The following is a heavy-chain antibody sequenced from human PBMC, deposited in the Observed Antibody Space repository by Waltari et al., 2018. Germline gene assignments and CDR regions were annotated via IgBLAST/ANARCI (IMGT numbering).Heavy chain of an antibody. J-gene: IGHJ4*02. CDR1: GGTFSSYA. D-gene: IGHD2-2*01. CDR3: ASRYCSSTSCYYFDY. CDR2: IIPIVGTA. V-gene: IGHV1-69*05. Sequence: QVQLVQSGAEVKKPGSSVKVSCKASGGTFSSYAISWVRQAPGQGLEWMGGIIPIVGTANDAQKFQGRVTITTDESTSTAYMELSSLRSEDTAVYYCASRYCSSTSCYYFDYWGQGTLVTVSS.